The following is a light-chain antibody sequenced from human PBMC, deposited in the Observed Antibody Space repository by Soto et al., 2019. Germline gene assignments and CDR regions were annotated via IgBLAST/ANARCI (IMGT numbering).Light chain of an antibody. Sequence: QSALTQPASVSGSPGQSITISCTGTSRDVGGYNYVSWYQHRPGEVPKLIIYDVGNRPSGVSDRFSGSKSGDTASLTISGLRAEDEADYYCNSYRITAARYVFGTGTKVTVL. V-gene: IGLV2-14*03. J-gene: IGLJ1*01. CDR3: NSYRITAARYV. CDR1: SRDVGGYNY. CDR2: DVG.